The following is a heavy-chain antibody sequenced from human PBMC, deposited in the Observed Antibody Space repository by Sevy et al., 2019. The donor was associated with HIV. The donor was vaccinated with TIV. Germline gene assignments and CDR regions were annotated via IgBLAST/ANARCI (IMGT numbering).Heavy chain of an antibody. Sequence: ASVKVSCKASGGSLSNYGINWVQQAAGQGLEWMGGIIPRPGLANYAQKFRDRVTITADESTNTVYMEVRGLRFEDKGVNYCAGVRPCGGECYFFDSWGQGTLVTVSS. CDR3: AGVRPCGGECYFFDS. J-gene: IGHJ4*02. D-gene: IGHD2-21*01. V-gene: IGHV1-69*10. CDR2: IIPRPGLA. CDR1: GGSLSNYG.